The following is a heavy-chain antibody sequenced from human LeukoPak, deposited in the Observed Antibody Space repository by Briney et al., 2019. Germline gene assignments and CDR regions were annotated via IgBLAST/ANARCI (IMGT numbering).Heavy chain of an antibody. CDR2: IYYSGST. CDR1: GGSISSYY. Sequence: PSETLSLTCTVSGGSISSYYWSWIRQPPGKGLEWIGYIYYSGSTNYNPSLKSRVTISVDTSKNQFSLKLSSVTAADTAVYYCARESGARSGWYSYWGQGTLVTVSS. J-gene: IGHJ4*02. V-gene: IGHV4-59*01. D-gene: IGHD6-19*01. CDR3: ARESGARSGWYSY.